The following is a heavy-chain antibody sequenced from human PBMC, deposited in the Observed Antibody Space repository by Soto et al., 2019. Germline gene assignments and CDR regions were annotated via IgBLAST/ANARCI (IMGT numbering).Heavy chain of an antibody. V-gene: IGHV4-59*01. Sequence: SETLSLTCTVSGGSIRNVYWSWIRQSPGKGLEWIGYIHYSGGTNYTPSLRSRVTISVETSKNQLSLNLTSLTAADTAVYYCARGGTSGSAVYNWFDPWGQGTLVTVSS. J-gene: IGHJ5*02. CDR3: ARGGTSGSAVYNWFDP. D-gene: IGHD3-10*01. CDR1: GGSIRNVY. CDR2: IHYSGGT.